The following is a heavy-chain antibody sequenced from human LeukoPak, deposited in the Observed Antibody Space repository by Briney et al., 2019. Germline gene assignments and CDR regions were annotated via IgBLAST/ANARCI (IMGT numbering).Heavy chain of an antibody. J-gene: IGHJ4*02. D-gene: IGHD6-19*01. V-gene: IGHV3-23*01. CDR3: AKVPPRRGSSGWYSY. CDR1: GFTFSSFA. CDR2: MSGSGGMT. Sequence: PGGSLRLSCAASGFTFSSFAMSWVRQAPGEGLEWVSAMSGSGGMTYSADSVKGRFTMSRDNSKNTLYLQMNSLRAEDTAVYYCAKVPPRRGSSGWYSYWGQGTLVTVSS.